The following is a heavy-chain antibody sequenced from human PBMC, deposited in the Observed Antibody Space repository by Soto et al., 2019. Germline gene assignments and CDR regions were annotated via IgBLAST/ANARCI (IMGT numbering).Heavy chain of an antibody. CDR2: SRNKANSYTI. Sequence: GWSLRLSCASSVFTFIDHYMDWVRQAPGKGLEWVGRSRNKANSYTIEYAASVKGRFTISRDDSQNSLYLQMNSLRAEDTAVYYCAKDYCTNGVCSFDSWDQGTLVTVSS. CDR3: AKDYCTNGVCSFDS. D-gene: IGHD2-8*01. V-gene: IGHV3-72*01. CDR1: VFTFIDHY. J-gene: IGHJ5*01.